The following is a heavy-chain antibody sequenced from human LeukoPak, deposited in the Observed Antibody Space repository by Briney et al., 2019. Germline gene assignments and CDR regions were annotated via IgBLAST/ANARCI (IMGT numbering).Heavy chain of an antibody. CDR1: GFTFSRYG. D-gene: IGHD2-15*01. V-gene: IGHV3-30*18. J-gene: IGHJ5*02. CDR3: AKNGIVVEVPTNWFDP. Sequence: PGGSLRLSCAASGFTFSRYGMHWVRQAPGKGLEWLAFISYDGSNKYYADSVKGRFIISRDNSKNTLYLQMNSLRAEDTAVYYCAKNGIVVEVPTNWFDPWGQGTLVTVSS. CDR2: ISYDGSNK.